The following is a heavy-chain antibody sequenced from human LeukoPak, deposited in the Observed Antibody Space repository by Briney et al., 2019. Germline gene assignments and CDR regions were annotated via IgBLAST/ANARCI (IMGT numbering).Heavy chain of an antibody. CDR3: ATVYCGGDCYPAEYFQH. V-gene: IGHV1-69-2*01. Sequence: ASVKISCKVSGYTFTDYYMHWVQQAPGKGLEWMGLVDPEDGETIYAGKFQGRVTITADTSTDTAYMELSSLRSEDTAVYYCATVYCGGDCYPAEYFQHWGQGTLVTVSS. J-gene: IGHJ1*01. D-gene: IGHD2-21*01. CDR2: VDPEDGET. CDR1: GYTFTDYY.